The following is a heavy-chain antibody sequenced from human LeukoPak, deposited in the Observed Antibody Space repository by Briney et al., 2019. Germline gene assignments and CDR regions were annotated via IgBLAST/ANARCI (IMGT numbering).Heavy chain of an antibody. J-gene: IGHJ6*03. CDR3: ALSYYYYMDV. Sequence: ASVKVACKASGGTFSSYAISWVRQAPGQGLEWMGGIIPIFGTANYAQKFQGRVTITTDESTSTAYMELSSLRSEDTAVYYCALSYYYYMDVWGKGTKVTVSS. CDR2: IIPIFGTA. CDR1: GGTFSSYA. V-gene: IGHV1-69*05.